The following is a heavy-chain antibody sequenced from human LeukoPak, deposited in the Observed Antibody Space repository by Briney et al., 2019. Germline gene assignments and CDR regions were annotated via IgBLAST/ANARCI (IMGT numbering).Heavy chain of an antibody. J-gene: IGHJ4*02. CDR3: ARLRGYPRGFDY. CDR2: IYTSGST. D-gene: IGHD3-10*01. Sequence: SQTLSLTCTVSGGSISSGSYYWSWIRQPAGKGLEWIGRIYTSGSTNYNPSLKSRVTISVDTSKNQFSLKLSSVTAADTAVYYCARLRGYPRGFDYWGQGTLVTVSS. V-gene: IGHV4-61*02. CDR1: GGSISSGSYY.